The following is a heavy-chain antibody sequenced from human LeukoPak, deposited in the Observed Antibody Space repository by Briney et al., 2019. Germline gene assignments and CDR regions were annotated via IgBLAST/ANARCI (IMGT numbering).Heavy chain of an antibody. D-gene: IGHD3-22*01. CDR3: ARDAEAYYYDSSGYLADNWYFDL. CDR1: GGTFSSYA. J-gene: IGHJ2*01. CDR2: IIPILGIA. V-gene: IGHV1-69*04. Sequence: SVKVSCKASGGTFSSYAISWVRQAPGQGLEWMGRIIPILGIANYAQKFQGRVTITADKSTSTAYMELSSLRSEDTAMYYCARDAEAYYYDSSGYLADNWYFDLWGRGTLVTVSS.